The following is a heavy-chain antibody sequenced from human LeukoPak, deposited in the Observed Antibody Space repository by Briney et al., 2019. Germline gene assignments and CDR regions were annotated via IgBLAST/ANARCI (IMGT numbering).Heavy chain of an antibody. J-gene: IGHJ4*02. Sequence: GGSLRLSCAASGFTVISNYMSWVRQAPGKGLEWVSYISSSGSTIYYADSVKGRFTISRDNAKNSLYLQMNSLRAEDTAIYYCAGDSGCSGGSCYPYYDYWGQGTLVTVSS. CDR3: AGDSGCSGGSCYPYYDY. D-gene: IGHD2-15*01. CDR2: ISSSGSTI. V-gene: IGHV3-11*04. CDR1: GFTVISNY.